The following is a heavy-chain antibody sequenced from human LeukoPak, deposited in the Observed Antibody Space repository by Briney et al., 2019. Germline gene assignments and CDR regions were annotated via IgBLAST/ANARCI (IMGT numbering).Heavy chain of an antibody. CDR3: ARDRAIGAFDI. CDR2: IYYSGST. V-gene: IGHV4-30-4*08. CDR1: GGSISSGDYY. D-gene: IGHD2-21*01. J-gene: IGHJ3*02. Sequence: SQTLSLTCTVSGGSISSGDYYWSWIRQPPGKGLEWIGYIYYSGSTYYNPSLKSRVAISVDTSKNQFSLKLSSVTAADTAVYYCARDRAIGAFDIWGQGTMVTVSS.